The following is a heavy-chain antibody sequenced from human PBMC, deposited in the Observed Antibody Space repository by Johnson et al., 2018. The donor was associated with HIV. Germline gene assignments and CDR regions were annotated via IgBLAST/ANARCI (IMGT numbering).Heavy chain of an antibody. CDR2: INSDGSST. V-gene: IGHV3-74*01. Sequence: VRLVDSGGGVVQPGRSLRLSCVASGFTFSSYWINWVRQAPGKGLVWVSRINSDGSSTSYADSVKGRFTISRDNAKNTLYLQMNSLRAEDTAVYYCAKDQWSSSWTNDAFDIWGQGTMVTVSS. D-gene: IGHD6-13*01. J-gene: IGHJ3*02. CDR3: AKDQWSSSWTNDAFDI. CDR1: GFTFSSYW.